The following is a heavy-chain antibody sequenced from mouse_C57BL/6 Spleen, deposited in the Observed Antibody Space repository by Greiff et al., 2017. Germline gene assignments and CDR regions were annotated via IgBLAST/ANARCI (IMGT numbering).Heavy chain of an antibody. Sequence: VQLQQPGAELVKPGASVKLSCKASGYTFPSYWMHWVKQRPGQGLEWIGMIHPNSGSTNYNEKFKSKATLTVDKSSSTAYMQLSSLTSEDSAVYYCARWGNYEAMDYWGQGTSVTVSS. J-gene: IGHJ4*01. V-gene: IGHV1-64*01. CDR1: GYTFPSYW. CDR2: IHPNSGST. D-gene: IGHD2-1*01. CDR3: ARWGNYEAMDY.